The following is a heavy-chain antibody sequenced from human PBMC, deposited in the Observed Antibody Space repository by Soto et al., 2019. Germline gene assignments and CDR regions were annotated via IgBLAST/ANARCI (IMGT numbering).Heavy chain of an antibody. D-gene: IGHD3-9*01. V-gene: IGHV1-69*13. J-gene: IGHJ6*02. CDR1: GGTFSSYA. Sequence: SVNVSCKASGGTFSSYAISWVRQAPGQGLEWMGGIIPIFGTADYAQKFQGRVTITADESTSTAYMELSSLRSEDTAVYYCARDAYYDILTGYEADYYYYGMDVWGQGTTVTVSS. CDR2: IIPIFGTA. CDR3: ARDAYYDILTGYEADYYYYGMDV.